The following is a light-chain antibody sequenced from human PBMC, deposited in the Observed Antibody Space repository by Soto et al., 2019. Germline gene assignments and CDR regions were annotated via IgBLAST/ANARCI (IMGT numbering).Light chain of an antibody. V-gene: IGKV3-20*01. Sequence: EIVLTQSPATLSLSPGERATLSCRASQSVSSSYLAWYQQKPGQAPRLLIYGASSRATGIPDRFSGSGSGTDFTLTISSLQSEDFAVYYCQQYNNWPLFGQGTRLEIK. CDR1: QSVSSSY. J-gene: IGKJ5*01. CDR3: QQYNNWPL. CDR2: GAS.